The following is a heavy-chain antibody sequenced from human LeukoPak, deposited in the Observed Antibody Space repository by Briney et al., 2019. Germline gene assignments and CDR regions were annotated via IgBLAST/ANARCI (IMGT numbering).Heavy chain of an antibody. Sequence: GASVKVSCKASGYTFTSYYMHWVRQAPGQGLEWMGIINPSGGSTSYAQKCQGRVNMTRDTSTSTVYMELRSLRSEDTAVYYCERAPFGGYVFFRYWGQGTLVTVSS. J-gene: IGHJ4*02. D-gene: IGHD5-12*01. V-gene: IGHV1-46*01. CDR1: GYTFTSYY. CDR2: INPSGGST. CDR3: ERAPFGGYVFFRY.